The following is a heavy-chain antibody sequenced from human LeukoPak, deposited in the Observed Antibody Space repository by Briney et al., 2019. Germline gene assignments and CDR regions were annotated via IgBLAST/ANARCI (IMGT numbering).Heavy chain of an antibody. CDR2: ISHSGST. J-gene: IGHJ4*02. CDR1: GGSFSDYY. D-gene: IGHD5-12*01. CDR3: AAQYSGYVRLDY. V-gene: IGHV4-34*01. Sequence: KPSETLSLTCAVYGGSFSDYYWSWIRQPPGKGLEWIGEISHSGSTNYNPSLKSRVTMSVDTSKNQFSLKLTSVTAADTAVSYCAAQYSGYVRLDYWGQGTLVTVSS.